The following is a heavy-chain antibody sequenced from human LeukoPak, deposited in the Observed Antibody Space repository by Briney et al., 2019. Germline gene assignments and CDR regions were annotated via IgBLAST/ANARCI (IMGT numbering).Heavy chain of an antibody. CDR2: SYSGGST. CDR1: GFTVSSNY. Sequence: GGSLRLSCAASGFTVSSNYMSWVRQAPGKGLEWVSVSYSGGSTYYADSVKGRFTISRDNSKNTLYLQMNSLRAEDTAVYYCARDTRNYYGSGSYYPYAVDIWGQGTMVTVSS. V-gene: IGHV3-53*01. D-gene: IGHD3-10*01. J-gene: IGHJ3*02. CDR3: ARDTRNYYGSGSYYPYAVDI.